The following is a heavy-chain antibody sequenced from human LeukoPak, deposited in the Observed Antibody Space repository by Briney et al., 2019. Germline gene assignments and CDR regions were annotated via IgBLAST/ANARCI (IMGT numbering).Heavy chain of an antibody. Sequence: PGGSLRLSCAASGFTFSSYWMNWARQAPGKGLEWVASINHNGNVNYYVDSVKGRFTISRDNAKNSLYLQMNSLRAEDTAVYYCAKDLTGYCSGGSCHGGVDYWGQGTLVTVSS. V-gene: IGHV3-7*01. CDR2: INHNGNVN. J-gene: IGHJ4*02. D-gene: IGHD2-15*01. CDR3: AKDLTGYCSGGSCHGGVDY. CDR1: GFTFSSYW.